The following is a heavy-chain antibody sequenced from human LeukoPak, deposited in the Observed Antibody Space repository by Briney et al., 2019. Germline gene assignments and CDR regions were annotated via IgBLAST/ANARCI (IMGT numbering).Heavy chain of an antibody. J-gene: IGHJ3*02. D-gene: IGHD6-19*01. Sequence: SVKVSCKASGGTFSSYAISWVRQAPGQGLEWMGRIIPIFGTANYAQKFQGGVTMTTDTSTSTAYMELRSLRSDDTAVYYCARSRIAVALDAFDIWGQGTMVTVSS. CDR1: GGTFSSYA. CDR2: IIPIFGTA. CDR3: ARSRIAVALDAFDI. V-gene: IGHV1-69*05.